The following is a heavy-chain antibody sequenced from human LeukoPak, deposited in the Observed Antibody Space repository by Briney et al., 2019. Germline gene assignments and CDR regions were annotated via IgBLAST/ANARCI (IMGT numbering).Heavy chain of an antibody. CDR3: ARSHSVWTSFVY. Sequence: SETLSLTCTVSGGSISTYYWSWTRQPPGKGLEWIGYIYYSGSTNYNPSLKSRVTISVDTSKNQFSLKLSSVTAADTAVYYCARSHSVWTSFVYWGQGTLVTVSS. D-gene: IGHD3/OR15-3a*01. CDR2: IYYSGST. CDR1: GGSISTYY. J-gene: IGHJ4*02. V-gene: IGHV4-59*01.